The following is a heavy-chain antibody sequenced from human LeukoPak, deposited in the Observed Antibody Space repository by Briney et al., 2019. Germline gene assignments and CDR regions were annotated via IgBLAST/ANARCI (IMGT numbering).Heavy chain of an antibody. D-gene: IGHD5-12*01. J-gene: IGHJ4*02. CDR1: GFTFSSYW. V-gene: IGHV3-7*01. CDR3: ARSMKGQWLQVDY. Sequence: PGGSLRLSCAASGFTFSSYWMTWVRQAPGKGLEWVASIKQDGNEKKYVDSVKGRFTISRDNARNSLYLQMSSLRADDTAVYYCARSMKGQWLQVDYWGQGTLVTVSS. CDR2: IKQDGNEK.